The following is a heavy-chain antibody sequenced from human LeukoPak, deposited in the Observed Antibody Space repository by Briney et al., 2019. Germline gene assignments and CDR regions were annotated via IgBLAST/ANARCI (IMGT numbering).Heavy chain of an antibody. CDR3: ARGYCSSATCRHFDY. Sequence: ASVKVSCKASGYAFTNYAISWVRQAPGQGLEWMGWISVYNGNTNNAQKLQGRVTMTADTSTTTAYMEVRSLRSDDTAGYYCARGYCSSATCRHFDYWGQGALVTVSS. CDR2: ISVYNGNT. CDR1: GYAFTNYA. V-gene: IGHV1-18*01. D-gene: IGHD2-2*01. J-gene: IGHJ4*02.